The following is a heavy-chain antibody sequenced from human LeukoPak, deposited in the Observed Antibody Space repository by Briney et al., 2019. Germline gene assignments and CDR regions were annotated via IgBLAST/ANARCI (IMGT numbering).Heavy chain of an antibody. CDR2: IKQDGSEK. CDR3: ARSLIVLSNWFDP. CDR1: GFTFSSYW. V-gene: IGHV3-7*05. J-gene: IGHJ5*02. Sequence: GGSLRLSRAASGFTFSSYWMSWVRQAPGKGLEWVANIKQDGSEKFYVDSVKGRFTISRDNAKNSLYLQMDSLRAEDTAVYYCARSLIVLSNWFDPWGQGTLVTVSS. D-gene: IGHD2/OR15-2a*01.